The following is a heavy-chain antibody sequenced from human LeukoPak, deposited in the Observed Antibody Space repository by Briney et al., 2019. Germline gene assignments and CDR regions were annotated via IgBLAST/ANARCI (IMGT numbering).Heavy chain of an antibody. V-gene: IGHV3-23*01. J-gene: IGHJ6*03. CDR2: ISGSGGST. Sequence: GGSLRLSCAASGFTFSSYGMSWVRQAPGKGLEWVSAISGSGGSTYYADSVKGRFTISRDNSKNTLYLQMNSLRAEDTAVYYCAKVGLWFGKYYYYYMDVWGKGTTVTVSS. CDR3: AKVGLWFGKYYYYYMDV. CDR1: GFTFSSYG. D-gene: IGHD3-10*01.